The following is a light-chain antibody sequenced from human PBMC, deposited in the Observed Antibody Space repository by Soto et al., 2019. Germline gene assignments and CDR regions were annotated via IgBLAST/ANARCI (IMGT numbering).Light chain of an antibody. V-gene: IGKV3-15*01. CDR1: QRISRN. J-gene: IGKJ1*01. Sequence: IVMTQSPATLSVSPGESATLSCRASQRISRNLAWYQQKPGQAPRLLIYDASTRATGIPARFSGSGSGTEFTLTISSLQSEDFAVYYCQQYNNWPWTFDQGTKVDI. CDR2: DAS. CDR3: QQYNNWPWT.